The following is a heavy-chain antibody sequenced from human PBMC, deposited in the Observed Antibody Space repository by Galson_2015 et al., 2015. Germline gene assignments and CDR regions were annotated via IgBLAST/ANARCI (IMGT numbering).Heavy chain of an antibody. V-gene: IGHV1-69*13. Sequence: SVKVSCKASGGTFSSYAISWVRQAPGQGLEWMGGIIPIFGTANYAQKFQGRVTITSDESTSTAYMELSSLRSEDTAVYYCAIGMGSEMATTAVLGYWGQGTLVTVSS. CDR2: IIPIFGTA. D-gene: IGHD5-24*01. CDR1: GGTFSSYA. CDR3: AIGMGSEMATTAVLGY. J-gene: IGHJ4*02.